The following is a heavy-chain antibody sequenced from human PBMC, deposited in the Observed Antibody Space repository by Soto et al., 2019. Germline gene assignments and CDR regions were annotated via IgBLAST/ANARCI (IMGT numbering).Heavy chain of an antibody. CDR3: ALDLPSRNQFAQ. D-gene: IGHD3-16*01. V-gene: IGHV1-24*01. CDR1: GYTLTELS. Sequence: ASVEVAFKVSGYTLTELSIHLLLQSPGEGLELMGGFDLENGETIYAQRFQGRVTVTEDSSADTPYMELSSLRSEDTAVYYCALDLPSRNQFAQWGKGNLVNVS. CDR2: FDLENGET. J-gene: IGHJ4*02.